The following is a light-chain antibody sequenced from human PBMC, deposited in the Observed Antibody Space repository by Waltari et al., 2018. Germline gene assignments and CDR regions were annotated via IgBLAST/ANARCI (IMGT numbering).Light chain of an antibody. CDR2: WAS. Sequence: DIVMTQSPDSLAVSLGERATINCKSSQSVLYSSNKKNVLSGYQQKPGQPPKLLIYWASTRESGVPDRFSGSGSGTDFTLTISSLQAEDVAVYYCQQYYSTPRTFGQGTKVEIK. J-gene: IGKJ1*01. CDR1: QSVLYSSNKKNV. V-gene: IGKV4-1*01. CDR3: QQYYSTPRT.